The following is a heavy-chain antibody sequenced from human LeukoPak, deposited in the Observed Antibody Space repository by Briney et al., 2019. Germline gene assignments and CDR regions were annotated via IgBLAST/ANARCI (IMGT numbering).Heavy chain of an antibody. CDR3: VKTHFDHYYGLDV. Sequence: GGSLRLSCSASGFTFSSYAMQWVRQAPGKGLEYVSAISSNGGSTYYADSVKGRFTISRDNSKNTLYLQMSSLRVDDTAVYYCVKTHFDHYYGLDVWGQGTTVIVSS. V-gene: IGHV3-64D*09. CDR1: GFTFSSYA. J-gene: IGHJ6*02. CDR2: ISSNGGST.